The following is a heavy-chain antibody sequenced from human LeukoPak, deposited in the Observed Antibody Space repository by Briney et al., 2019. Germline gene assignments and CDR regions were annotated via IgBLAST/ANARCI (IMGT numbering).Heavy chain of an antibody. CDR2: INHSGST. J-gene: IGHJ2*01. Sequence: SETLSLTCAVYGGSFSGYYWSWIRQPPGKGLEWIGEINHSGSTNYNQSLKSRVTISVDTSKNQFSLKLSSVTAADTAVYYCARLQNYGGALWYFDLWGRGTLVTVSS. CDR3: ARLQNYGGALWYFDL. D-gene: IGHD4-23*01. CDR1: GGSFSGYY. V-gene: IGHV4-34*01.